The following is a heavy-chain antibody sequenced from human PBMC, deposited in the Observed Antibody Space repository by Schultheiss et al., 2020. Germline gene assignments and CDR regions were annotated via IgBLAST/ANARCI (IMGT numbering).Heavy chain of an antibody. Sequence: SETLSLTCAVYGGSFSGYYWSWIRQPPGQGLEWIGDMYYSGNTKYNPSLKSRVTISVDTSKNQFSLKLSSVTAADTAVYYCASVKYSSSWKRRYFDYWGQGTLVTVSS. J-gene: IGHJ4*02. V-gene: IGHV4-34*01. D-gene: IGHD6-13*01. CDR1: GGSFSGYY. CDR2: MYYSGNT. CDR3: ASVKYSSSWKRRYFDY.